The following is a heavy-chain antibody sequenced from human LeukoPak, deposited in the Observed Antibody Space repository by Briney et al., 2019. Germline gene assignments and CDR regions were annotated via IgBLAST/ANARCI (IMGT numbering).Heavy chain of an antibody. D-gene: IGHD2-21*01. CDR2: IIPIFGTA. CDR3: ASSAGIVVVPSDFDY. CDR1: GGTFSSYA. Sequence: SVKVSCKASGGTFSSYAISWVRQAPGQGLEWMGGIIPIFGTANYAQKFQGRVTITADESTSTAHMELSSLRSEDTAVYYCASSAGIVVVPSDFDYWGQGTLVTVSS. J-gene: IGHJ4*02. V-gene: IGHV1-69*13.